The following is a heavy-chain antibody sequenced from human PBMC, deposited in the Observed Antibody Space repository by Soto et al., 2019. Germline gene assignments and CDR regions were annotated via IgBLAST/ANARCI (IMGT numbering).Heavy chain of an antibody. D-gene: IGHD4-17*01. V-gene: IGHV1-69*01. J-gene: IGHJ5*01. CDR2: IVPIFATP. CDR3: ASARYRDFVTWFDS. Sequence: QVQLVQSGAEVKKPGSSVKVSCKASGATFSSYAVSWVRQVPGQGLEWMGGIVPIFATPKYGQKFPDRVTITADEATSTAYLELSSLRSDDTAVFYCASARYRDFVTWFDSWGQGTPVTVSS. CDR1: GATFSSYA.